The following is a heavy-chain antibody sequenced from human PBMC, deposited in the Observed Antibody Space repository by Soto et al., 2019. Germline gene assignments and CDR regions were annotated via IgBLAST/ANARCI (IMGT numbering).Heavy chain of an antibody. Sequence: SETLSLTCTVSGGSISSGGYYWSWIRQHPGKGLEWIGYIYYSGSTYYNPSLKSRVTISVDTSKNQFSLRLSSVTAADTAVYYCARVLKIAAAGILYYYYGMDVWGQGTTVTVSS. V-gene: IGHV4-31*03. CDR1: GGSISSGGYY. D-gene: IGHD6-13*01. CDR2: IYYSGST. J-gene: IGHJ6*02. CDR3: ARVLKIAAAGILYYYYGMDV.